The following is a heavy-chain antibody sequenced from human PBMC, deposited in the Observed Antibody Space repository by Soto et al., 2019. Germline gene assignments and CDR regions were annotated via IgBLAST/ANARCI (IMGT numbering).Heavy chain of an antibody. V-gene: IGHV4-38-2*02. J-gene: IGHJ3*02. CDR2: IYHGGST. CDR1: GYSISSGYY. D-gene: IGHD4-17*01. CDR3: ARDRVWTTVVTEGDSFHI. Sequence: PSETLSLTCAVSGYSISSGYYWGWLRQPPGKGLEWIGSIYHGGSTYYDPSLNSRVTLSIDMTNNHVSLILNSVTAADTAVYYCARDRVWTTVVTEGDSFHIWGPGTMVTVSS.